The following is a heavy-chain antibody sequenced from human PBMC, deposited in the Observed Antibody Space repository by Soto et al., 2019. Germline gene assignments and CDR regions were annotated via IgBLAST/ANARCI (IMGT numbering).Heavy chain of an antibody. V-gene: IGHV4-39*01. D-gene: IGHD3-3*01. CDR2: IYYRRST. Sequence: SETLSLTCTVSGGSISGSSYYWAWIRQPPGKGPEWIGSIYYRRSTHYSPSLKSRVTISVDTSKNQISLSLTSVTATDTAVYYCARQGGSWGGYSFDYWGQGALVTVSS. CDR3: ARQGGSWGGYSFDY. CDR1: GGSISGSSYY. J-gene: IGHJ4*02.